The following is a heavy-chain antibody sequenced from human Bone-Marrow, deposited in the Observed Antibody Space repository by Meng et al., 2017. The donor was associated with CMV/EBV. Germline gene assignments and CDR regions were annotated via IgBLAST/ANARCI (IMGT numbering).Heavy chain of an antibody. CDR3: ARDAAGIVVAPAAINYYYGMDV. D-gene: IGHD2-2*02. V-gene: IGHV1-2*02. Sequence: ASVKVSCKASGYTFTGYYMHWVRQAPGQGLEWMGWINPNSGGTNYAQKFQGRVTMTRDTSISTAYMELSRLRSDDTAVYYCARDAAGIVVAPAAINYYYGMDVWGQGTTVTVSS. CDR2: INPNSGGT. J-gene: IGHJ6*02. CDR1: GYTFTGYY.